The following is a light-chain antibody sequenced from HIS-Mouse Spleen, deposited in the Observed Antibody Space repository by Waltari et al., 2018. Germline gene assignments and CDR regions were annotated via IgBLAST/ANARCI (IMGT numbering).Light chain of an antibody. J-gene: IGLJ2*01. V-gene: IGLV3-10*01. CDR1: ALPKKH. CDR3: YSTDSSGNHRV. Sequence: SYELTQPPSVSVSPGQTARITCSGDALPKKHAYWYQQKSGQAPGLVIYEDSNRPSGIPERFSGSSSGTMATLTISGAQVEDEADYYCYSTDSSGNHRVFGGGTKLTVL. CDR2: EDS.